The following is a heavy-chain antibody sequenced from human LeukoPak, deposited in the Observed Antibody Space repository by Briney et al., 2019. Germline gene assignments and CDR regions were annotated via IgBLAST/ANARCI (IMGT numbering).Heavy chain of an antibody. CDR3: AKGGSSGYYSYFDY. CDR1: GFTFSIYA. CDR2: ISGSGGST. J-gene: IGHJ4*02. D-gene: IGHD3-22*01. Sequence: GGSLRLSCAASGFTFSIYAMSWVRQAPGKGLEWVSAISGSGGSTYYADSVKGRFTISRDNSKNTLYLQMNSLRAEDTAVYYCAKGGSSGYYSYFDYWGQGTLVTVSS. V-gene: IGHV3-23*01.